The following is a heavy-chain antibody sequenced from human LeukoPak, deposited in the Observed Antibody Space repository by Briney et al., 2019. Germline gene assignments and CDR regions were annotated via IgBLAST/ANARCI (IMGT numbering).Heavy chain of an antibody. CDR1: GYTLTELY. CDR2: FDPEDGET. D-gene: IGHD3-16*01. J-gene: IGHJ4*02. Sequence: GASVKVSCKVSGYTLTELYMHWVRQAPGKGLEWMGGFDPEDGETIYVQKFQGRVTMTEDTSTDTAYMELSSLRSEDTAVYYCATDYPLYPTDSPRFDYWGQGTLVTVSS. CDR3: ATDYPLYPTDSPRFDY. V-gene: IGHV1-24*01.